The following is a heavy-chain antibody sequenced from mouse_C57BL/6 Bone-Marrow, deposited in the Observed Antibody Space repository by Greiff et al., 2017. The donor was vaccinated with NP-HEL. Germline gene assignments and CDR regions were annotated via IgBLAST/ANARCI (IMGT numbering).Heavy chain of an antibody. CDR1: GYTFTSSG. CDR2: LYIGNGYT. J-gene: IGHJ2*01. D-gene: IGHD1-1*02. Sequence: VHVKQSGAELVRPGSSVTMSCKTSGYTFTSSGINWVKQRPGQGLEWIGYLYIGNGYTEYNEKFTGQATLTSDTSSSTAYMQLSSLTSEDSAIYFCAREGSYENYFDYWGQGTTLTVSS. CDR3: AREGSYENYFDY. V-gene: IGHV1-58*01.